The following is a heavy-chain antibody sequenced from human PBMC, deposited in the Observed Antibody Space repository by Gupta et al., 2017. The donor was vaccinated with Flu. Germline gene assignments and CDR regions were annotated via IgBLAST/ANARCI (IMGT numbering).Heavy chain of an antibody. CDR1: YD. Sequence: YDITWVRQAPGQGLEWMGWMNPSSGNTGYAQKFQGRVTMTRDTSIGTAYMELSSLRSEDTAVYYCARMVGDSAEQVRLDYWGPGTLVTVSS. J-gene: IGHJ4*02. V-gene: IGHV1-8*01. CDR2: MNPSSGNT. D-gene: IGHD3-16*01. CDR3: ARMVGDSAEQVRLDY.